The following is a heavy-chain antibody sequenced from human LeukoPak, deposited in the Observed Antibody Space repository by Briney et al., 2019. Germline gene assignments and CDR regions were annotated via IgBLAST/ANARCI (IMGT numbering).Heavy chain of an antibody. CDR2: ISGSGVGT. V-gene: IGHV3-23*01. J-gene: IGHJ4*02. CDR1: GFTFSSYA. CDR3: VKAGGLRVFSDWTQSGY. Sequence: AGSLRLSCAASGFTFSSYAMAWLRQAPGKGLECVSTISGSGVGTYYADSVKGRFTISRDNSKNTLYLQMSSLRADDTAVYYCVKAGGLRVFSDWTQSGYWGQGTLVTVSS. D-gene: IGHD6-19*01.